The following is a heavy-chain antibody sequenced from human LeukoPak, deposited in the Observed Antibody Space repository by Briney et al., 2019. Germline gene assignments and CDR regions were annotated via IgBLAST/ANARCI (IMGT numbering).Heavy chain of an antibody. Sequence: GGSLRLSCAASGFTVSSNYMSWVRQAPGKGLEWVSVIYSGGSTYYADSVKGRFTISRDNSKNTLYLQVNSLRAEDTAVYYCAREVGAPPYYFDYWGQGTLVTVSS. J-gene: IGHJ4*02. D-gene: IGHD1-26*01. CDR1: GFTVSSNY. CDR3: AREVGAPPYYFDY. V-gene: IGHV3-53*01. CDR2: IYSGGST.